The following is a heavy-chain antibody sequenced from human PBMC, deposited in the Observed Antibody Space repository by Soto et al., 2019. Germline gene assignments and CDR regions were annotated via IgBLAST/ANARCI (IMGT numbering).Heavy chain of an antibody. Sequence: ASVKVSCKASGYTFTRYDINWVRQATGQGLEWMGWMNPNSGNTGYAQKFQGRVTMTRNTSISTAYMELSSLRSEGTAVYYCARVVSPDAFDIWGQGTMVTVSS. J-gene: IGHJ3*02. CDR2: MNPNSGNT. CDR1: GYTFTRYD. CDR3: ARVVSPDAFDI. V-gene: IGHV1-8*01.